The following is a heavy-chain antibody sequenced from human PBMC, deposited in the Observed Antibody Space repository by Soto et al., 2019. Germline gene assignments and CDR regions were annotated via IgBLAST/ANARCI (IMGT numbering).Heavy chain of an antibody. CDR1: NYDFRDYG. CDR3: ARDLAAGDL. CDR2: INPMGGST. D-gene: IGHD6-13*01. Sequence: GASVKVSCKASNYDFRDYGFSWVRQAPGQGLEWMAIINPMGGSTNYAQEFQGRVTLTSDTSTSTVYMELSSLRFEDTALFYCARDLAAGDLWGQGTLVTVSS. V-gene: IGHV1-46*01. J-gene: IGHJ5*02.